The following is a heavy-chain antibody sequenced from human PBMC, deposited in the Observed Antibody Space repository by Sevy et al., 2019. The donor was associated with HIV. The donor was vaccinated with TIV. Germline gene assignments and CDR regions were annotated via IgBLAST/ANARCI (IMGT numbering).Heavy chain of an antibody. CDR2: IYYSGST. D-gene: IGHD1-26*01. J-gene: IGHJ4*02. Sequence: SETLSLTCTVSGGSIRSYYWSWIRQPPGKGLEWIGYIYYSGSTNYNPSLKSRVTISVDTSKNQFSLKLSFVTAAATAVYYCARVNLYSGSYQTFDYWGQGTLVTVSS. CDR1: GGSIRSYY. CDR3: ARVNLYSGSYQTFDY. V-gene: IGHV4-59*01.